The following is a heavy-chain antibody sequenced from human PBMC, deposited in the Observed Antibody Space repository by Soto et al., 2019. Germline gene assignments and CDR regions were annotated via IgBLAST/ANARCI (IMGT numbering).Heavy chain of an antibody. J-gene: IGHJ6*02. D-gene: IGHD3-10*01. CDR2: INHSGST. Sequence: PSETLSLTCAVYGGSFSGYYWSWIRQPPGKGLEWIGEINHSGSTNYNPSLKSRVTISVDTSKNQFSLKLSSVTAADTAVYYCARGITMVRGVIINYYYYGMDVWGQGTTVT. CDR3: ARGITMVRGVIINYYYYGMDV. V-gene: IGHV4-34*01. CDR1: GGSFSGYY.